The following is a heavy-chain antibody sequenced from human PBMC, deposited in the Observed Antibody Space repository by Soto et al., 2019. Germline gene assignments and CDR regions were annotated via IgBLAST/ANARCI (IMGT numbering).Heavy chain of an antibody. J-gene: IGHJ6*02. D-gene: IGHD2-2*01. CDR3: ARGALGFCSDSSCLGRFYYYGMDV. CDR1: GFTFSSYW. V-gene: IGHV3-74*01. CDR2: IKTDGSST. Sequence: GGSLRLSCAASGFTFSSYWMHWVRQAPGKGLLWVSRIKTDGSSTSYADSVKGRFTISRDNTKNTLYLQMNNLRAEDTAVYYCARGALGFCSDSSCLGRFYYYGMDVWGQGTTVTVSS.